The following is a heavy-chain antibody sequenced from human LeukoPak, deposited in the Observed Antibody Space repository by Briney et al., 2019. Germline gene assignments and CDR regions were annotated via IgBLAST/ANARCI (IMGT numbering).Heavy chain of an antibody. CDR3: ARGPMVRGVYYFDP. V-gene: IGHV4-38-2*01. CDR1: GYSISSGYY. D-gene: IGHD3-10*01. J-gene: IGHJ5*02. Sequence: SETLSLTCAVSGYSISSGYYWGWIRQPPGKGLEWIGSIYHSGSTYYNPSLKSRVTISVDTSKNQFSLKLSSVTAADTAVYYCARGPMVRGVYYFDPWGQGTLVTVSS. CDR2: IYHSGST.